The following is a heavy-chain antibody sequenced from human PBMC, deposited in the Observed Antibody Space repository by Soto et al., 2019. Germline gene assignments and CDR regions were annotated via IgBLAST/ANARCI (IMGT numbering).Heavy chain of an antibody. Sequence: VQLVESGGGVVQPGRSLRLSCVASEFTFSSHLMHWVRQAPGKGLEWVAFISNDGDYKNYADSVKGRFTISRDNSKDTVYLEIHSLRPEDTALSHCARDEAFSAPYYLDYWGQGTLVIVS. CDR3: ARDEAFSAPYYLDY. CDR1: EFTFSSHL. D-gene: IGHD1-26*01. J-gene: IGHJ4*02. CDR2: ISNDGDYK. V-gene: IGHV3-30*03.